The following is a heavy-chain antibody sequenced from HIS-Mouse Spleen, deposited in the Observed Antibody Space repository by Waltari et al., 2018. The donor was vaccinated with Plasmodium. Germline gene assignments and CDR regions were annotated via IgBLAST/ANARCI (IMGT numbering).Heavy chain of an antibody. Sequence: EVQLVESGGGLVKPGGSLRLSCAASDFPFSTPCLHWFRQAPGKGLEWVGRIKSKTDGGTTDYAAPVKGRFTISRDDSKNTLYLQMNSLKTEDTAVYYCTTEYYYGSGSYSFDYWGQGTLVTVSS. CDR1: DFPFSTPC. J-gene: IGHJ4*02. CDR2: IKSKTDGGTT. D-gene: IGHD3-10*01. V-gene: IGHV3-15*01. CDR3: TTEYYYGSGSYSFDY.